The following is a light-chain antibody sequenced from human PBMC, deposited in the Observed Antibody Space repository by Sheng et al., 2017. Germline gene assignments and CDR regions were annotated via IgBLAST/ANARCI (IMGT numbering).Light chain of an antibody. V-gene: IGKV3-20*01. Sequence: EIVLTQSPGTLSLSPGERATLSCRASQSVSSSYLAWYQQKPGQAPSSSSMVHPAGPLASQTGSVASGSGTDFTLTISRLEPEDFAVYYCQQYGSSPPVTFGQGTKLEIK. CDR1: QSVSSSY. CDR3: QQYGSSPPVT. CDR2: VHP. J-gene: IGKJ2*01.